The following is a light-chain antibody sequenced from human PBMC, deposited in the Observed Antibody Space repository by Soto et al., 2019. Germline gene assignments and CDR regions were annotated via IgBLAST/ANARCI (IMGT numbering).Light chain of an antibody. J-gene: IGKJ2*01. V-gene: IGKV1-39*01. CDR1: QSISNS. CDR2: DAS. CDR3: QQSYSINSFA. Sequence: DIQMTQSPSSLSASVGDRVTITCRASQSISNSLHWYQQKPGKAPNLLIYDASNLQSGVPSMFSGSGYGTDFTLTISSLQPEDFATYYCQQSYSINSFAFGQGTKLEIK.